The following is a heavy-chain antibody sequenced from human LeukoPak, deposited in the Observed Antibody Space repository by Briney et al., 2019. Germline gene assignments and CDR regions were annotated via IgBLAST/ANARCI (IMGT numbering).Heavy chain of an antibody. CDR1: GFTFNKAW. J-gene: IGHJ4*02. CDR3: VREIFGLDY. V-gene: IGHV3-7*01. D-gene: IGHD3-10*01. CDR2: INRDGSKK. Sequence: GGSLRLSCAASGFTFNKAWMSWVRQAPGKGLEWVANINRDGSKKYYVDSVKGRFTISRDNAKNSLYLQMNSLRAEDAAVYYCVREIFGLDYWGQGTLVTVSS.